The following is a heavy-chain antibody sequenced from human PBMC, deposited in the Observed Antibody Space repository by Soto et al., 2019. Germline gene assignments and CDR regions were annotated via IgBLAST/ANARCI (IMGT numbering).Heavy chain of an antibody. CDR1: GFTVSSNY. Sequence: SLRLSCAASGFTVSSNYMSWVRQAPGKGLEWVSVIYSGGGSGAYYADSVKGRFTISRDNSKNTLFLQMDSLRAEDTAVYYCAKDLWWYVHWGQGTLVTVSS. V-gene: IGHV3-53*01. CDR2: IYSGGGSGA. CDR3: AKDLWWYVH. J-gene: IGHJ4*02. D-gene: IGHD2-15*01.